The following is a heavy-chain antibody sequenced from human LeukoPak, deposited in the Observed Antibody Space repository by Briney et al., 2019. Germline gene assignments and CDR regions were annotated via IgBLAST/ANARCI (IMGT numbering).Heavy chain of an antibody. CDR1: GGSFGGYY. Sequence: SSETLSLTCTVSGGSFGGYYWTWIRQPPGKGLEWIRFIYYSGSTNYNPSLKGRVTISVDTSKNQFSLKVNSVTAADTAVYFCARAPFDTISVDFWGQGTLVIVSS. V-gene: IGHV4-59*01. J-gene: IGHJ4*02. CDR2: IYYSGST. D-gene: IGHD3-9*01. CDR3: ARAPFDTISVDF.